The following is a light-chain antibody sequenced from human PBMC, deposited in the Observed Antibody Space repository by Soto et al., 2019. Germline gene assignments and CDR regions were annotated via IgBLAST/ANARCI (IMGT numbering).Light chain of an antibody. Sequence: VLTQPPSVSGAPGQRVTISCTGSSSNIGAGFDVHWYQQLPGTAPKLLIYGNSNRPSGVPDRFSGSRSGTSASLAITGLQAEDEADYYCQSYDSSLTGSKVFGSGTKATVL. CDR3: QSYDSSLTGSKV. CDR2: GNS. CDR1: SSNIGAGFD. J-gene: IGLJ1*01. V-gene: IGLV1-40*01.